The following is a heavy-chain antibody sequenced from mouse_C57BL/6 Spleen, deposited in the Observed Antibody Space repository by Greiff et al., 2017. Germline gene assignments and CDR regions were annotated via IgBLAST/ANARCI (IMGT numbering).Heavy chain of an antibody. CDR3: ARGVTTVVAPYYAMDY. Sequence: EVKLMESGGGLVKPGGSLKLSCAASGFTFSSYAMSWVRQTPEKRLEWVATISDGGSYTYYPDNVKGRFTISRDNAKNNLYLQMSHLKSEDTAMYYCARGVTTVVAPYYAMDYWGQGTSVTVSS. D-gene: IGHD1-1*01. CDR2: ISDGGSYT. CDR1: GFTFSSYA. V-gene: IGHV5-4*03. J-gene: IGHJ4*01.